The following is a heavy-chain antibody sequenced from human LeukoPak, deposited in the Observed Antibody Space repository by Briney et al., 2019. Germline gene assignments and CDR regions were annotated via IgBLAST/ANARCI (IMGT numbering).Heavy chain of an antibody. V-gene: IGHV3-73*01. D-gene: IGHD1-26*01. CDR2: MDKETNLYAT. CDR3: TRDSGTYNWFDP. Sequence: GGSLKLSCVASGFTFSDSAIHWVRQSSRKGLEWIGHMDKETNLYATALAASVKGRFTVSRDDSKNTAYLHMNSLKTEDTALYYCTRDSGTYNWFDPWGQGTLVTVSS. CDR1: GFTFSDSA. J-gene: IGHJ5*02.